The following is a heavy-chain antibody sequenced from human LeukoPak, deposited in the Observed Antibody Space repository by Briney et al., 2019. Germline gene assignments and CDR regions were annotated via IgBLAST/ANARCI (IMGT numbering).Heavy chain of an antibody. CDR1: GFTFSNYD. V-gene: IGHV3-23*01. CDR2: ISGSGGGT. CDR3: AKHKTQSYYYYYYMDV. Sequence: GGSLRLSCTDSGFTFSNYDMRWARHAPGKGLEWVSTISGSGGGTFYADSVKGRFTISRDNSKNTLYLQMNSLRAEDTATYYCAKHKTQSYYYYYYMDVWGKGTTVTVSS. J-gene: IGHJ6*03.